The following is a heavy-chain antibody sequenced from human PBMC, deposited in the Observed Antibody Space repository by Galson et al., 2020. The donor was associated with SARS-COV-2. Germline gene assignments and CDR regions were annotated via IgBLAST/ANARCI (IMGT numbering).Heavy chain of an antibody. V-gene: IGHV3-30*18. CDR1: GFTFSSYG. D-gene: IGHD2-21*02. J-gene: IGHJ4*02. Sequence: GGSLRLSCAASGFTFSSYGMHWVRQAPGKGLEWVAVISYDGRNKYYADSVKGRFTISRDNSKNTLYLQMNSLRAEDTAVYYCAKAGGGVYCGGDCYSGYFDYWGQGTLVTVSS. CDR3: AKAGGGVYCGGDCYSGYFDY. CDR2: ISYDGRNK.